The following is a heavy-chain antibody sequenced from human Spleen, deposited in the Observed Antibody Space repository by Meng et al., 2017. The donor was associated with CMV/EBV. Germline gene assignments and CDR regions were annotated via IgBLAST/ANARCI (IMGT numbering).Heavy chain of an antibody. V-gene: IGHV4-61*01. CDR3: ARDRGYCGTTRCYYYGMDV. CDR2: VYYSGST. CDR1: GGSVSSGSYY. D-gene: IGHD2-2*01. J-gene: IGHJ6*02. Sequence: SETLSLTCTVSGGSVSSGSYYWSWIRQPPGKGLEWIGYVYYSGSTNYNPSLKSRLTISVDTSKNQFSLKLSSVSAADTAVYYCARDRGYCGTTRCYYYGMDVWGQGTTVTVSS.